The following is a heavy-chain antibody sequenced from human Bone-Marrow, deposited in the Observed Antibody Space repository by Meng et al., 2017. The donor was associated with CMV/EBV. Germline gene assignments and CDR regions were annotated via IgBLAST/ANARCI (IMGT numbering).Heavy chain of an antibody. V-gene: IGHV4-34*01. D-gene: IGHD2-2*01. CDR3: ARSAFEIVPAATGY. J-gene: IGHJ4*02. CDR2: INHSGST. Sequence: SETLSLTCAVYGGSFSGYYWSWIRQPPGKGLEWIGEINHSGSTNYNPSLKSRVTISVDTSKNQFSLKLSSVTAADTAVYYCARSAFEIVPAATGYWGQGTLVTV. CDR1: GGSFSGYY.